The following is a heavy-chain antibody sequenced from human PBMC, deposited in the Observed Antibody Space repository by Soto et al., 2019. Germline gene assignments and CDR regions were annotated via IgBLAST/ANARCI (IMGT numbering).Heavy chain of an antibody. V-gene: IGHV4-39*01. CDR1: GGSISSSSYY. D-gene: IGHD3-10*01. CDR2: IYYSGST. CDR3: ARPVGFGELLAFDY. J-gene: IGHJ4*02. Sequence: NPSETLSLTCTVSGGSISSSSYYWGWIRQPPGKGLEWIGSIYYSGSTYYNPSLKSRVTISVDTSKNQFSLKLSSVTAADTAVYYCARPVGFGELLAFDYWGQGTLVTVSS.